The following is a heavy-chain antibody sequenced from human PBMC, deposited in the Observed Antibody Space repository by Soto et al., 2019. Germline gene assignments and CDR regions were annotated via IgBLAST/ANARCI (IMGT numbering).Heavy chain of an antibody. J-gene: IGHJ4*02. D-gene: IGHD3-3*01. CDR3: AHRVLRTVFGLVTTTAIYFDF. V-gene: IGHV2-5*02. CDR1: GFSLTTSGVG. CDR2: IYWDDDK. Sequence: QITLNESGPTVVRPTEPLTLTCRFSGFSLTTSGVGVGWIRQSPGKAPEWLALIYWDDDKRHSASLKSRLTITKDTSKNQVVLTVSDLDPTDTATYYCAHRVLRTVFGLVTTTAIYFDFWGQGTPVAVSS.